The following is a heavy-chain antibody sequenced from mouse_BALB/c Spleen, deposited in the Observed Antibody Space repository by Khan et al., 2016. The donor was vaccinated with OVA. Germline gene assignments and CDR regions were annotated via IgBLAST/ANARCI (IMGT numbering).Heavy chain of an antibody. J-gene: IGHJ1*01. Sequence: EVQLQQSGPELVKPGASVKMSCKASGYTFTDYYMKWLKQSHGKSLEWIGEINPHNGDSFYNQKFKGKATLTVDKSSSTAYMQLSSLTYEDSAVYYCVRGLFDVWGVGTTVTVSS. CDR2: INPHNGDS. CDR3: VRGLFDV. V-gene: IGHV1-26*01. CDR1: GYTFTDYY.